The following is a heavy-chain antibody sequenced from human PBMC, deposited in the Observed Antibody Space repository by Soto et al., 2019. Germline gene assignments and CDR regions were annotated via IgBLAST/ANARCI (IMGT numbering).Heavy chain of an antibody. CDR2: ISNDGRNT. CDR3: AIEFTVEAADYSLYY. D-gene: IGHD4-4*01. V-gene: IGHV3-30*03. J-gene: IGHJ4*02. Sequence: QVQLVESGGGVVQPGRSLRLSCAASGFTFSAYGMHWIRQAPGKGLEWVADISNDGRNTYSADSVKGRFTISSDNSRDMLYRQFNSLRPEYTAVYYCAIEFTVEAADYSLYYWGRGSLVTVSS. CDR1: GFTFSAYG.